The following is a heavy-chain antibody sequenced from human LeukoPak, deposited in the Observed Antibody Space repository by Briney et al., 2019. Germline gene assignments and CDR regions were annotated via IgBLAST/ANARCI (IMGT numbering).Heavy chain of an antibody. J-gene: IGHJ3*02. V-gene: IGHV4-39*07. CDR1: GGSISSSSYY. D-gene: IGHD4-17*01. Sequence: SETLSLTCTVSGGSISSSSYYWGWIRQPPGKGLEWIGSIYYSGSTYYNPSLKSRVTISVDTSKNQFSLKLSSVTAADTAVYYCARDERYGDYVTRAFDIWGQGTMVTVSS. CDR3: ARDERYGDYVTRAFDI. CDR2: IYYSGST.